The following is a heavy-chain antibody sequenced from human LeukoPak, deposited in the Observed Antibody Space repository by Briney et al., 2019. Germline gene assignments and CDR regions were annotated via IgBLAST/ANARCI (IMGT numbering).Heavy chain of an antibody. CDR2: MQYDGSNK. V-gene: IGHV3-30*02. Sequence: GGSLRLSCAASGFTFSSYDMHWVRQAPGKGLEWVAFMQYDGSNKYYAESVKGRFTISRDNSKNTLYLQMDSLRVDDTAVYFCARDSIRQQLYYFVYWRQGTLVTVSS. D-gene: IGHD6-13*01. CDR1: GFTFSSYD. CDR3: ARDSIRQQLYYFVY. J-gene: IGHJ4*02.